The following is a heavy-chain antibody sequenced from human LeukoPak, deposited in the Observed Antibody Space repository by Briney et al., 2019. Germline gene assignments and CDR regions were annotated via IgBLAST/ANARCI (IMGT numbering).Heavy chain of an antibody. CDR1: GFTVSSNY. CDR2: IYSGGST. CDR3: ARRSGYTPTIDY. J-gene: IGHJ4*02. Sequence: GGSLRLSYAASGFTVSSNYMSWVRQAPGKGLEWVSVIYSGGSTYYADSVKGRFTISRDNSKNTLYLQMNSLRAEDTAVYYCARRSGYTPTIDYWGQGTLVTVSS. D-gene: IGHD3-22*01. V-gene: IGHV3-66*04.